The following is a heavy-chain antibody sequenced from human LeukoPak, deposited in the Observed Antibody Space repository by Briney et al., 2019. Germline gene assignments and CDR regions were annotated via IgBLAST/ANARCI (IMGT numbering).Heavy chain of an antibody. CDR3: AARPPIRRYDRGWT. V-gene: IGHV3-11*01. Sequence: PGGSLRLSCAASGFTFSDYYMSWIRQAPGKGLEWVSYISRGGSTYYADSVKGRFTISRDNSKNTLYLQMNSLRAEDTAVYYCAARPPIRRYDRGWTWGQGTLVTVSS. CDR2: ISRGGST. J-gene: IGHJ4*02. CDR1: GFTFSDYY. D-gene: IGHD2-21*01.